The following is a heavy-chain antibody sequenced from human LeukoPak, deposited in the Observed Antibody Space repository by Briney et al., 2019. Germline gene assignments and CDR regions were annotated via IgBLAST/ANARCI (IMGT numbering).Heavy chain of an antibody. CDR2: ITTSGNSI. V-gene: IGHV3-48*03. Sequence: PGGSLRLSCAASGFTFSTYEMNWVRQAPGKGLEWVSYITTSGNSIYYADSVKGHFTISRDNTKNSLYLQMNSLRAEDTAVYYCARGGSVSYYFDYWGQGTLVTVSS. D-gene: IGHD1-26*01. J-gene: IGHJ4*02. CDR3: ARGGSVSYYFDY. CDR1: GFTFSTYE.